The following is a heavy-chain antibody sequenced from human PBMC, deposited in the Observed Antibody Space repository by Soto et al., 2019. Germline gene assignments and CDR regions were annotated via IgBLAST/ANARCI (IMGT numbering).Heavy chain of an antibody. V-gene: IGHV4-34*01. J-gene: IGHJ6*02. CDR1: GGSFSGYY. D-gene: IGHD2-15*01. Sequence: SETLSLTCAVYGGSFSGYYWSWIRQPPGKGLEWIGEINHSRSTNYNPSLKSRVTISVDTSKNQFSLKLSSVTAADTAVYYCARGCSGGSCSQVIHYYYGMEVWGQGTTVTVSS. CDR2: INHSRST. CDR3: ARGCSGGSCSQVIHYYYGMEV.